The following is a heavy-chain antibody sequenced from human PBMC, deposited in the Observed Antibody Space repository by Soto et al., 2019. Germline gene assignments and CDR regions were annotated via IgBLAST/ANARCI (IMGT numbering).Heavy chain of an antibody. J-gene: IGHJ4*02. CDR2: ISGSGTTI. CDR1: VFTFSSYD. CDR3: ARGYTGGWSRGGYFDY. V-gene: IGHV3-48*03. Sequence: PWGSLRLSCLASVFTFSSYDMNWFRQAPGKGPEWVSHISGSGTTIYYADSVRGRFTISRDNAKNSLYLQMNSLRAEDRAIYYCARGYTGGWSRGGYFDYWGQGTLVTVSS. D-gene: IGHD6-19*01.